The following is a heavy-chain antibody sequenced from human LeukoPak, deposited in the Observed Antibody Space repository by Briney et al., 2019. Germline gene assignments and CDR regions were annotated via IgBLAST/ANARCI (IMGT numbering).Heavy chain of an antibody. Sequence: QSGGSLRLSCAASGFTFRSYAMGWVRQAPGKGLEWVSVISGSGGSTYYADSVKGRFTISRDNSKNTLYLQMNSLRAEDTAVYYCAKGLYSGSYDGFDSWGQGALVTVSS. CDR2: ISGSGGST. D-gene: IGHD1-26*01. CDR3: AKGLYSGSYDGFDS. J-gene: IGHJ4*02. CDR1: GFTFRSYA. V-gene: IGHV3-23*01.